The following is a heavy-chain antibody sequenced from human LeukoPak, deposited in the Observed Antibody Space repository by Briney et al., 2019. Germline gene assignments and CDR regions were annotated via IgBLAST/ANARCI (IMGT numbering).Heavy chain of an antibody. CDR3: ARDPNSAF. Sequence: PSETLSLTCTVSGGSISSSYWSWIRQPAGKGLEWIGRIYTSGSTNYNYNPSRKSRVTMSVDTSKNQFSLKLRSVTAADTAVYYCARDPNSAFWGQGTLVTVSS. J-gene: IGHJ4*02. V-gene: IGHV4-4*07. D-gene: IGHD2-21*01. CDR2: IYTSGST. CDR1: GGSISSSY.